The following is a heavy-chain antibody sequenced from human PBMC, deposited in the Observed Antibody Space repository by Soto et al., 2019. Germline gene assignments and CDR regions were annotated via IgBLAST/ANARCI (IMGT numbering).Heavy chain of an antibody. CDR3: AMVDVYVTPSPQDV. V-gene: IGHV1-18*01. Sequence: ASVKGSCKASGYRFTSYGIGWVRQAPGQGLEWMGWINAYNGNTNYAQNLQGRVTLTTDTSTSTAYMELRGLRSNDTAVYYCAMVDVYVTPSPQDVWGQGTTVTVSS. J-gene: IGHJ6*02. CDR1: GYRFTSYG. CDR2: INAYNGNT. D-gene: IGHD3-16*01.